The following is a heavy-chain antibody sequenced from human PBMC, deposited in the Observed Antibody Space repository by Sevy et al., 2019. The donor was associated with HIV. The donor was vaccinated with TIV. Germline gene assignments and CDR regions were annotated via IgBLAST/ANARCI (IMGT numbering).Heavy chain of an antibody. J-gene: IGHJ6*02. CDR3: AREGIPDYYGSGSSIYYYGMDV. CDR2: ISAYNGNT. D-gene: IGHD3-10*01. CDR1: GYTFTSYG. Sequence: ASVKVSCKASGYTFTSYGISWVRQAPGQGLEWMGWISAYNGNTNYAQTLQGRVTMTTDTSTSTAYMGLRSLRSDDTAVYYCAREGIPDYYGSGSSIYYYGMDVWGQGTTVTVSS. V-gene: IGHV1-18*01.